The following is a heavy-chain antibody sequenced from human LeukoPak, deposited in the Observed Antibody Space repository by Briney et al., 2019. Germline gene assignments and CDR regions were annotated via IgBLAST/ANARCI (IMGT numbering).Heavy chain of an antibody. CDR1: GFTFSSYS. J-gene: IGHJ4*02. D-gene: IGHD3-22*01. CDR3: ARSVPPRNYYDSFY. CDR2: ISSSSSYI. V-gene: IGHV3-21*01. Sequence: GGSLRLSCAASGFTFSSYSMNWVRQAPGKGLEWVSSISSSSSYIYYADSVKGRFTISRDNAKNSLYLQMNSLRAEDTAVYYCARSVPPRNYYDSFYWGQGTLVTVSS.